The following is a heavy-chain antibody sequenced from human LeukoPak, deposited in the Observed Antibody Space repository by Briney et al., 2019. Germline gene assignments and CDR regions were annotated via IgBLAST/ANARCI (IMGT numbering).Heavy chain of an antibody. CDR2: MNPNSGNT. Sequence: ASVTVSCKASGYTFTSYDINWVRQATGQGLEWMGWMNPNSGNTGYAQKFQGRVTMTRNTSISTAYMELSSLRSEDTAVYYCARGAYIVGATTRWFDPWGQGTLVTVSS. CDR3: ARGAYIVGATTRWFDP. J-gene: IGHJ5*02. CDR1: GYTFTSYD. V-gene: IGHV1-8*01. D-gene: IGHD1-26*01.